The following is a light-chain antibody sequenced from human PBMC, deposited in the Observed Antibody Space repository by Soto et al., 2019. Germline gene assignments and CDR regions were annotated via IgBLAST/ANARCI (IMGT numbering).Light chain of an antibody. V-gene: IGKV3-15*01. CDR1: QSVRIH. CDR3: QQYNNWPRT. CDR2: GAS. Sequence: ETGRTQSPVTLSVSPGERVTLSFRASQSVRIHLAWYQQKPGQAPRLLIFGASTRATGIPARFSGSGSGTEFTLTISSLQSEDFVVYYCQQYNNWPRTFGQGTKV. J-gene: IGKJ1*01.